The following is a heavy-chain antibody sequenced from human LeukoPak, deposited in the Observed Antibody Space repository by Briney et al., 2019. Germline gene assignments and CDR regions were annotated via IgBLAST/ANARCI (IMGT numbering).Heavy chain of an antibody. CDR2: IYTSGST. V-gene: IGHV4-4*07. CDR3: AKGGPEASAGLSWFDP. D-gene: IGHD1-14*01. Sequence: PSETLSLTCTVSGGSISSYYWSWIRQPAGKGLEWIGRIYTSGSTNYNPSLKSRVTMSVDTSKSQCTLKLSSVTAADTAVYYCAKGGPEASAGLSWFDPWGQGTLVTVSS. J-gene: IGHJ5*02. CDR1: GGSISSYY.